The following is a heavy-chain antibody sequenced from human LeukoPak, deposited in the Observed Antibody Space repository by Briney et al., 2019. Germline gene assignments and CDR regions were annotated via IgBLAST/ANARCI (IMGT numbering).Heavy chain of an antibody. D-gene: IGHD4-17*01. J-gene: IGHJ4*02. V-gene: IGHV3-33*01. Sequence: GGSLRLSCAASGFTFSSYGMHWVRQAPGKGLEWVAVIWYDGSNKYYADSVKGRLTISRDNSKNTLYLQMNSLRAEDTAVYYCARASYGGNSISDYWGQGTLVTVSS. CDR2: IWYDGSNK. CDR3: ARASYGGNSISDY. CDR1: GFTFSSYG.